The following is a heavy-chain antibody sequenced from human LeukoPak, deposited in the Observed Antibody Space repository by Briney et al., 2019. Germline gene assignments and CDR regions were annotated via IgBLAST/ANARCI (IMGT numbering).Heavy chain of an antibody. CDR2: VSNSGDYI. J-gene: IGHJ6*03. CDR3: AREGRRPPYYYYYMDV. Sequence: GGSLRLSCAASGFSFSSYRMNWVRQAPGKGLEWVSSVSNSGDYIHYADSVEGRFTISRDNAKNSLYLQMNSLRAEDTAVYYCAREGRRPPYYYYYMDVWGKGTTVTISS. V-gene: IGHV3-21*04. CDR1: GFSFSSYR.